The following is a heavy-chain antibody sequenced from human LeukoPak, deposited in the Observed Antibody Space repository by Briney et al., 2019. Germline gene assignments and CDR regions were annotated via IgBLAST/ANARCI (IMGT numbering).Heavy chain of an antibody. CDR1: GGSITTYY. CDR2: IYNSGNT. J-gene: IGHJ3*01. V-gene: IGHV4-59*08. D-gene: IGHD1-26*01. Sequence: SETLSLTCTVSGGSITTYYWTWIRQPPGKGLEWIGYIYNSGNTNYNPSLKSRVTISIDTSRNQVSLRLSSVTAPDTAAYYCARQGSGGRSFDLWAQGTRVSVSS. CDR3: ARQGSGGRSFDL.